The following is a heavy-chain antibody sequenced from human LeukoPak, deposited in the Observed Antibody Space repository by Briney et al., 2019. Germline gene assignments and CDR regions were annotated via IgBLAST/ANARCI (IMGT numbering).Heavy chain of an antibody. CDR2: RTSDGSEK. CDR3: ARGRISRFDP. J-gene: IGHJ5*02. V-gene: IGHV3-7*01. D-gene: IGHD2-15*01. Sequence: GGSLRPSCAASGFTISSYWMSLVRQAPGKGLEWVANRTSDGSEKYYVDSVKGRFTISRDNAKNSLYLQMNSLRAEDTAVYYCARGRISRFDPWGQGTLVTVSS. CDR1: GFTISSYW.